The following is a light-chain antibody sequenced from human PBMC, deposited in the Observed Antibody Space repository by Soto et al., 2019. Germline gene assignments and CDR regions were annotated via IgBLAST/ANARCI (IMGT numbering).Light chain of an antibody. CDR3: SSYTSSSTVV. J-gene: IGLJ2*01. V-gene: IGLV2-14*01. CDR2: EVS. Sequence: QPVLTQPASVSGSPGPSITISCTGTSSDVGGYNYVSWYQQHPGKAPKLMIYEVSNRPSGVSNRFSGSKSGNTASLTISGLQAEDEADYYCSSYTSSSTVVFGGGTKLTVL. CDR1: SSDVGGYNY.